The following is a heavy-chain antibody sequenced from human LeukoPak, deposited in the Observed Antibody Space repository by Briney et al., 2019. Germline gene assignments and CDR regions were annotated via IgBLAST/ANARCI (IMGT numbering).Heavy chain of an antibody. CDR2: ISYDGRNK. CDR1: GFTFSSYG. V-gene: IGHV3-30*03. J-gene: IGHJ6*02. Sequence: GRSLRLSCAASGFTFSSYGMHWVRQAPGKGLEWAAAISYDGRNKEYVDSVKGRFTISRDNSKNTLYLQMNSLRAEDTALYYCARDLHYYVAMDVWGQGTTVTVSS. CDR3: ARDLHYYVAMDV. D-gene: IGHD3-10*02.